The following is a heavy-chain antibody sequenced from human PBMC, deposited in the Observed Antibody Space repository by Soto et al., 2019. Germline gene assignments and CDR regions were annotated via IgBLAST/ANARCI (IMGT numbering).Heavy chain of an antibody. D-gene: IGHD3-22*01. CDR2: ISTYNATT. Sequence: GASVKVSCKASGYTFTNYGINWVRQAPGQGLEWMGWISTYNATTNYEQKLQGRLTMTTDTSTSTAYMELRSVRSDDTAVYYCARDYYDSSGYRNVDYWGQGTLVTVSS. CDR3: ARDYYDSSGYRNVDY. V-gene: IGHV1-18*01. CDR1: GYTFTNYG. J-gene: IGHJ4*02.